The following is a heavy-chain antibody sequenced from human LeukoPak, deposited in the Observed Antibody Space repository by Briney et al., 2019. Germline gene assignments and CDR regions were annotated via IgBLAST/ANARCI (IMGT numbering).Heavy chain of an antibody. CDR1: GYTFTGYH. J-gene: IGHJ4*02. CDR2: INPNSGDT. CDR3: ARAGCSSTSCYYYFDY. D-gene: IGHD2-2*01. V-gene: IGHV1-2*04. Sequence: ASVKVSCKASGYTFTGYHMHWVRQAPGQGLEWMGRINPNSGDTNYAQKFQGWVTMTRDTSISTAYMELSRLRSDDTAVYYCARAGCSSTSCYYYFDYWGQGTLVTVSS.